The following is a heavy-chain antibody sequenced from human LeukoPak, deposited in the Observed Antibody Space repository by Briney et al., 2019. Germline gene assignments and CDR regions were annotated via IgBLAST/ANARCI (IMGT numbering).Heavy chain of an antibody. Sequence: PGGSLRLSCAASGFTFSSYSMHWVRQAPGKGPEFVSVIGGGGVTTFYADSVKDRFTISRGNSKNTLYLEMGSLRAEDMAVYYCAREGGGSGLWYYDLWGRGTLVTVSS. CDR2: IGGGGVTT. J-gene: IGHJ2*01. V-gene: IGHV3-64*02. CDR1: GFTFSSYS. D-gene: IGHD1-26*01. CDR3: AREGGGSGLWYYDL.